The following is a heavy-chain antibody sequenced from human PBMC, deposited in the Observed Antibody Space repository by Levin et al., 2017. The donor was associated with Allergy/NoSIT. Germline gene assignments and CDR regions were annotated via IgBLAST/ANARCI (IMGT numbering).Heavy chain of an antibody. J-gene: IGHJ4*02. CDR2: IKQDGSEK. CDR3: ARASSGWYPANFDY. CDR1: GFTFSSYW. Sequence: GGSLRLSCAASGFTFSSYWMSWVRQAPGKGLEWVANIKQDGSEKYYVDSVKGRFTISRDNAKNSLYLQMNSLRAEDTAVYYCARASSGWYPANFDYWGQGTLVTVSS. D-gene: IGHD6-19*01. V-gene: IGHV3-7*04.